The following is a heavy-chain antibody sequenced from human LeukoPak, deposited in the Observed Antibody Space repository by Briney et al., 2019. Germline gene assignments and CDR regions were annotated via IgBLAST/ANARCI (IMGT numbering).Heavy chain of an antibody. J-gene: IGHJ4*02. V-gene: IGHV1-24*01. CDR2: FDPEDGET. Sequence: ASVKVSSTVSGYTLTELSMHWVRQAPGKGLEWMGGFDPEDGETIYAQKFQGRVTMTEDTSTDTAYMELSSLRSEDTAVYYCATGDSSGYYFDYWGQGTLVTVSS. D-gene: IGHD3-22*01. CDR3: ATGDSSGYYFDY. CDR1: GYTLTELS.